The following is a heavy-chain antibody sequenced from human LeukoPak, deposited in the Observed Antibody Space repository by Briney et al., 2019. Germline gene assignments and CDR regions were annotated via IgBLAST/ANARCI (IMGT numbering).Heavy chain of an antibody. V-gene: IGHV3-23*01. CDR1: GFTFSTYA. CDR3: AKMGLKQWPYNYFDY. D-gene: IGHD6-19*01. J-gene: IGHJ4*02. CDR2: ISGGSSTV. Sequence: PGGSLRLSCAASGFTFSTYAMSWVRQAPGRGLEWVSIISGGSSTVYYADSVKGRFTISRDNSKNTLDLQMNGLRAEDTAVYYCAKMGLKQWPYNYFDYWGQGTLVTVSS.